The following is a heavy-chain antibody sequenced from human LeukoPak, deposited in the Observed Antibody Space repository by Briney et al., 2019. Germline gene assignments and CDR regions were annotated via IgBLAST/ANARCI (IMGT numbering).Heavy chain of an antibody. V-gene: IGHV1-24*01. J-gene: IGHJ2*01. CDR2: FDPEDGET. Sequence: ASVKVSCKVSGYTLTELSMHWVRQAPGKGLEWMGGFDPEDGETIYAQKFQGRVTMTEDTSTDTAYMELSSLRSEDTAVYYCATDLVVVAATHLYWYFDLWGRGTLVTVSS. D-gene: IGHD2-15*01. CDR3: ATDLVVVAATHLYWYFDL. CDR1: GYTLTELS.